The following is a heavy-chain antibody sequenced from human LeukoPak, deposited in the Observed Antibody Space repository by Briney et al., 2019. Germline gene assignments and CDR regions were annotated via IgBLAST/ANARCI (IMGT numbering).Heavy chain of an antibody. V-gene: IGHV3-53*01. J-gene: IGHJ4*02. CDR2: IYSGGST. Sequence: GGSLRLSCAASGFTVSSNYMSWVRQAPGKGLEWGSVIYSGGSTYYADSVKGRFTISRDNSKNTLYLQMNSLRAEDTAVYYCARVKWELDYFDYWGQGTLVTVSS. CDR3: ARVKWELDYFDY. CDR1: GFTVSSNY. D-gene: IGHD1-26*01.